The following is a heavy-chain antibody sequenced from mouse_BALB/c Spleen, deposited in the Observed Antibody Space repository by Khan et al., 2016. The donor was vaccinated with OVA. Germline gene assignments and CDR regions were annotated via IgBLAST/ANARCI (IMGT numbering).Heavy chain of an antibody. J-gene: IGHJ2*01. CDR1: GYSLTSYG. CDR3: ARLEDI. D-gene: IGHD1-3*01. CDR2: ISAGGST. V-gene: IGHV2-9*02. Sequence: VQLQESGPGLVAPSQSLSITCTVYGYSLTSYGVHWVRQPPGKGLEWLGVISAGGSTNYNSALMSRLSISKDNSKSQVFLKMTSLKTDDTAMYYCARLEDIWGQGTTLTVSS.